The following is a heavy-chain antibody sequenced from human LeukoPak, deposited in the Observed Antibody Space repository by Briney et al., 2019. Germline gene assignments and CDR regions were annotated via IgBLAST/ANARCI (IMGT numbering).Heavy chain of an antibody. V-gene: IGHV3-7*01. Sequence: GGSLRLSCEVSGLTFRSFWMSWVRQAPGKGLESVANINQEGSEKYFVDSVKGRFTISRDNAKNSLHLQMNTLTAEDTAVYYCARERDGRFFDYWGQGTLVTVSS. CDR1: GLTFRSFW. D-gene: IGHD5-24*01. CDR2: INQEGSEK. CDR3: ARERDGRFFDY. J-gene: IGHJ4*02.